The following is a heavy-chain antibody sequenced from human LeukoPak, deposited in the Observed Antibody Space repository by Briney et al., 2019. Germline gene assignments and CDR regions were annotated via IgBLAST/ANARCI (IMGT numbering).Heavy chain of an antibody. J-gene: IGHJ3*02. CDR1: GFTFSSFP. CDR2: ISGGSDNT. V-gene: IGHV3-23*01. Sequence: PGGSLRLSCEASGFTFSSFPMSWVRQAPGKGLDWVSAISGGSDNTYYADSVKGRFTISRDNSKNTLDLHMSSLTADDTAVYYCANMQLVKGVFEIWGQGTRVTVSS. CDR3: ANMQLVKGVFEI. D-gene: IGHD6-13*01.